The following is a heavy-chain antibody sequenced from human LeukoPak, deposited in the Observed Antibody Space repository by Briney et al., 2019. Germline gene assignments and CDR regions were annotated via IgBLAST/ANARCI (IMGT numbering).Heavy chain of an antibody. CDR1: GGSISSYY. Sequence: SETLSLTCTVSGGSISSYYWSWIRQPPGKGLEWIGYIYYSGSTNYNPSLKSRVTISVDTSKNQFSLKLSSVTAADTAVYYCARDKSIYSGYDYPFDYWGQGTLVTVSS. V-gene: IGHV4-59*12. D-gene: IGHD5-12*01. J-gene: IGHJ4*02. CDR2: IYYSGST. CDR3: ARDKSIYSGYDYPFDY.